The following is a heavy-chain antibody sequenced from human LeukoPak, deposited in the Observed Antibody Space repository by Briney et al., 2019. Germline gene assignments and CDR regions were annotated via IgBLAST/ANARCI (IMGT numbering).Heavy chain of an antibody. J-gene: IGHJ4*02. CDR1: GFTFSSFS. CDR2: IIVSGTA. V-gene: IGHV3-23*01. CDR3: AKGSVGNADFAS. Sequence: PGVSLRLSCAASGFTFSSFSMTWVRQAPGKGLEWVSSIIVSGTAYYADSVKGRFTISRDSFRGTLFLQMDSLRVEDTAVYFCAKGSVGNADFASWGQGALVTVSS. D-gene: IGHD6-25*01.